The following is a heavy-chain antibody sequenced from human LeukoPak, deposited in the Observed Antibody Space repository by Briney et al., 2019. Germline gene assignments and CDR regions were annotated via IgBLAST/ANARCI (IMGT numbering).Heavy chain of an antibody. CDR2: IKQDGSEK. Sequence: PGGSLRLSCAASGFTFSSYWMSWVRQAPGKGLEWVANIKQDGSEKYYVDSVKGRFTISRDNAKNSLYLQMNSLRAEDKAVYYCARGWVAARRGWFDPWGQGTLVTVSS. J-gene: IGHJ5*02. V-gene: IGHV3-7*01. D-gene: IGHD6-6*01. CDR3: ARGWVAARRGWFDP. CDR1: GFTFSSYW.